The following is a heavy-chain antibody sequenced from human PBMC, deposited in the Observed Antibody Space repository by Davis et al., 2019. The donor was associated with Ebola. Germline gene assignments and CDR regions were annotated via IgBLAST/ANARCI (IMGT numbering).Heavy chain of an antibody. CDR2: IYYSGST. J-gene: IGHJ4*02. V-gene: IGHV4-59*01. CDR3: ARSPYYDFWSGYYDY. D-gene: IGHD3-3*01. CDR1: GGSISSYY. Sequence: SETLSLTCTVSGGSISSYYWSWIRQPPGKGLEWIGYIYYSGSTNYNPSLKSRVTISVDTSKNQFSLKLSSVTAADTAVYYCARSPYYDFWSGYYDYWGQGTLVTVSS.